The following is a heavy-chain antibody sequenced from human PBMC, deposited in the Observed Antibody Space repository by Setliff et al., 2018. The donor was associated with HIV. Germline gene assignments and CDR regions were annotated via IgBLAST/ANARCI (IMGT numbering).Heavy chain of an antibody. CDR1: GGSVSGHY. D-gene: IGHD3-22*01. J-gene: IGHJ4*02. CDR3: ARVNQWLGYYLLDY. V-gene: IGHV4-59*02. CDR2: IYHSGTS. Sequence: SETLSLTCSVSGGSVSGHYWSWIRQPPGKGLEWIGYIYHSGTSNKNPSLKSRVTMSVDTSKNQFSLKLSSVTAADTAVYYCARVNQWLGYYLLDYWGQGILVTVSS.